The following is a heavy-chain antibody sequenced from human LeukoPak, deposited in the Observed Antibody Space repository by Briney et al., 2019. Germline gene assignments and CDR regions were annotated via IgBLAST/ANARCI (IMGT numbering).Heavy chain of an antibody. CDR1: GGSISSGGYY. Sequence: SETLSLTCTVSGGSISSGGYYWSWIRQPPGKGLEWIGEINHSGSTNYNPSLKSRVTISVDTSKNQFSLKLSSVTAADTAVYYCARRPVNSGSYQPRYYYYYGMDVWGQGTTVTVSS. D-gene: IGHD1-26*01. V-gene: IGHV4-39*07. CDR2: INHSGST. J-gene: IGHJ6*02. CDR3: ARRPVNSGSYQPRYYYYYGMDV.